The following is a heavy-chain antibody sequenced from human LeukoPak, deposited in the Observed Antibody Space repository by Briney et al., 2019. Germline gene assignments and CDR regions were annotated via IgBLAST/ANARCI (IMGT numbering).Heavy chain of an antibody. Sequence: SQTLSLTCAISGDSFSSNSAAWNWLRQSPSRGLEWLGRTYYRSKWYNDYAVSVKSRITINPDTSKNQFSLQLNSVTPEDTAVYYCARADSNYDNWFDPWGQGTLVTGSS. CDR2: TYYRSKWYN. V-gene: IGHV6-1*01. J-gene: IGHJ5*02. CDR1: GDSFSSNSAA. CDR3: ARADSNYDNWFDP. D-gene: IGHD4-4*01.